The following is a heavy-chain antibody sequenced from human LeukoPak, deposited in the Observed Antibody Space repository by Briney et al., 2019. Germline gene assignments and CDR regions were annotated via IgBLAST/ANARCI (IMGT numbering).Heavy chain of an antibody. Sequence: ASVKVSCKASGYIFTGYYMHWVRQAPGQGLEWMGWINPNSGDTNYAQKFQGRVTMTRDTSISTAYMELSRLRSDDTAVYYCARGLYSSGWYEKFDPWGQGTLATVSS. CDR1: GYIFTGYY. CDR2: INPNSGDT. D-gene: IGHD6-19*01. CDR3: ARGLYSSGWYEKFDP. V-gene: IGHV1-2*02. J-gene: IGHJ5*02.